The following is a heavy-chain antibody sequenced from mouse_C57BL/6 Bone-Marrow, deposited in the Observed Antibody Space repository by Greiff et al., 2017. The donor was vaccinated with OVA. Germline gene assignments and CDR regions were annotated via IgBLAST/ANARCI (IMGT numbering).Heavy chain of an antibody. CDR2: IRSKSNNYAT. CDR1: GFSFNTYA. V-gene: IGHV10-1*01. Sequence: EVQLVESGGGLVQPKGSLKLSCAASGFSFNTYAMNWVRQAPGKGLEWVARIRSKSNNYATYYADSVKDRFTISRDDSESMLYLQMNILKTEDTAMYYYVKQDVYWYFDIWGTGTTVTVSS. J-gene: IGHJ1*03. CDR3: VKQDVYWYFDI.